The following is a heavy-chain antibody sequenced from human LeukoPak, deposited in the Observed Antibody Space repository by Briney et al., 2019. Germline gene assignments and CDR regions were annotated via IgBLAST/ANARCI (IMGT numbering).Heavy chain of an antibody. CDR3: AGRPTSPIDSSGWAYAFDI. V-gene: IGHV3-33*01. CDR2: IWYDGSNK. D-gene: IGHD3-22*01. CDR1: GFTFSSYG. J-gene: IGHJ3*02. Sequence: GGSLRLSCAASGFTFSSYGMHWVRQAPGKGLEWVAVIWYDGSNKYYADSVKGRFTISRDNSKNTLYLQMNSLRAEDTAVYYCAGRPTSPIDSSGWAYAFDIWGQGTMVTVSS.